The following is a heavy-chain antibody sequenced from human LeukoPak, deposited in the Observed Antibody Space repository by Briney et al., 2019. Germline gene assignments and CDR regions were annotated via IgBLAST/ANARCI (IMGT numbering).Heavy chain of an antibody. CDR1: GYTFTSYN. CDR2: ISPYNGNT. J-gene: IGHJ4*02. D-gene: IGHD6-13*01. V-gene: IGHV1-18*01. CDR3: ARDAIERGSSSWYGDY. Sequence: ASVKVSCRASGYTFTSYNINWLRQAAGQGPEWMGWISPYNGNTNYAQKLQGRVTMTTDTSTTTAYTELRSLRSDDTAVYYCARDAIERGSSSWYGDYWGQGTLVTVSS.